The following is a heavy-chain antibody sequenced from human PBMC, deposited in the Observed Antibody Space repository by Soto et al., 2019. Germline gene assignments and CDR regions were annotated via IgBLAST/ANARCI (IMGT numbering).Heavy chain of an antibody. CDR1: GFTLSDHY. CDR2: SRDKPQGYST. CDR3: VRATYFSDSSGYTRCLDY. J-gene: IGHJ4*02. V-gene: IGHV3-72*01. D-gene: IGHD3-22*01. Sequence: PGGSLRLSCADSGFTLSDHYIDWVRQAPGKGLEWVGRSRDKPQGYSTAYAASVKGRFTTSRDESKNSAYLQMNSLKTEDTAVYYCVRATYFSDSSGYTRCLDYWGQGTLVPVSS.